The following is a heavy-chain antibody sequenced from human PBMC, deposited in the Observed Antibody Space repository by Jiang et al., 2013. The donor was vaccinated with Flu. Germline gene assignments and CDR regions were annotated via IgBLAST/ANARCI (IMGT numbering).Heavy chain of an antibody. CDR2: IIPIVGLT. J-gene: IGHJ4*02. CDR1: GGTFNNYA. D-gene: IGHD6-6*01. V-gene: IGHV1-69*17. CDR3: ARDERWAIAARPLFDY. Sequence: SGAEVKKPGASVKVSCKSSGGTFNNYAITWVRQTTGQGLEWMGVIIPIVGLTNFAQKFQGRVTITADKSTSTAYMELSSLRSEDTAVYYCARDERWAIAARPLFDYWGQGTLVTVST.